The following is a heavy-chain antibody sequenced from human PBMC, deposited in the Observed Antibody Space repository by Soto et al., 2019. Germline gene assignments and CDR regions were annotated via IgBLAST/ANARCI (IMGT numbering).Heavy chain of an antibody. CDR1: GNNFARHW. CDR2: IFPDDSDT. Sequence: ELQLVQSGAEVKKPGESLQISCKDSGNNFARHWVGWVRQMPGKGLAWIGIIFPDDSDTTYSPSAQGQVIISANKSISTAYLQWSSLKTSDTAIYYCARRRYCSGGSCWDTWGQGTLVTVSS. CDR3: ARRRYCSGGSCWDT. J-gene: IGHJ4*02. D-gene: IGHD2-15*01. V-gene: IGHV5-51*03.